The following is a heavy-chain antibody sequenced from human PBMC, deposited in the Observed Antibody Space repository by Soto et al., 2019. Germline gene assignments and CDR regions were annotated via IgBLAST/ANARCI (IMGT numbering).Heavy chain of an antibody. D-gene: IGHD3-3*01. V-gene: IGHV3-30-3*01. CDR1: GFTFSSYA. Sequence: QVQLVESGGGVVQPGRSLRLSCAASGFTFSSYAMHWVRQAPGKGLEWVAVISYDGSNKYYADSVKGRFTISRDNSKNTLYLQMNSLRAEDTAVYYCARDVATYDFWSGYYDGWGQGTLVTVSS. J-gene: IGHJ4*02. CDR3: ARDVATYDFWSGYYDG. CDR2: ISYDGSNK.